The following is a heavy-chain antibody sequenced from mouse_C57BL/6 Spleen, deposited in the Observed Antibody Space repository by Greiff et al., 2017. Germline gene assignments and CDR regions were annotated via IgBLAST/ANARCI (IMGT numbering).Heavy chain of an antibody. D-gene: IGHD1-1*01. Sequence: QVQLQQSGPELVKPGASVKLSCKASGYTFTSYDINWVKQRPGQGLEWIGWIYPRDGSTKYNEKFKGKATLTVDTSSSTAYMELHSLTSEDSAVYFCARGGFITTVGGAMDYWGQGTSVTVSS. CDR1: GYTFTSYD. CDR3: ARGGFITTVGGAMDY. V-gene: IGHV1-85*01. J-gene: IGHJ4*01. CDR2: IYPRDGST.